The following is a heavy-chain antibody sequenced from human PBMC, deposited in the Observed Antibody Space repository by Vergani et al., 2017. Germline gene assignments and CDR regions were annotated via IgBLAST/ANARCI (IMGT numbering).Heavy chain of an antibody. J-gene: IGHJ4*02. CDR1: GKSIRSGSHY. CDR2: IHTGWRT. Sequence: QVQLQESGPGLLKPSQTLSLTCTVSGKSIRSGSHYLSWLRPPAGEGPEWIGHIHTGWRTDLNPSFRRRVPISVDTSKSQFSLKLNSVTVADTAVYYCARSRPYCTSGSCPAIWGQGTLVTVSS. CDR3: ARSRPYCTSGSCPAI. V-gene: IGHV4-61*02. D-gene: IGHD2-15*01.